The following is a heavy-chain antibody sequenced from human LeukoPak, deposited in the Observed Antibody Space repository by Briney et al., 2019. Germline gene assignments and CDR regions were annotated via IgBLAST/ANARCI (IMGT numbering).Heavy chain of an antibody. V-gene: IGHV3-11*01. CDR3: ARDNEGMATTIYYYYYGMDV. Sequence: GGSLRLSCAASGFTFSDYYMSWIRQAPGKGLEWVSYISSSGSTIYYADSVKGRFTISRDNAKNSLYLQMNSLRAEDTAVYYCARDNEGMATTIYYYYYGMDVWGQGTTVTVSS. CDR2: ISSSGSTI. J-gene: IGHJ6*02. CDR1: GFTFSDYY. D-gene: IGHD5-12*01.